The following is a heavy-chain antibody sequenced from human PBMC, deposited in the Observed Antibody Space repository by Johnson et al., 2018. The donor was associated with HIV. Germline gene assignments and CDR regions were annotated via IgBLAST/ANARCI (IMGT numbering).Heavy chain of an antibody. CDR2: ISTAGDT. V-gene: IGHV3-13*01. J-gene: IGHJ3*02. CDR3: ARTLGFGTEDAFDI. D-gene: IGHD3-10*01. CDR1: GFTFSSYD. Sequence: VQLVESGGGLAQPGGSLRLSCAASGFTFSSYDMHWVRQATGKGLEWVSTISTAGDTYYPGSVKCRFTISRENAKNSLYLQMNSLRAGDPAVYYCARTLGFGTEDAFDIWGQGTMVTVSS.